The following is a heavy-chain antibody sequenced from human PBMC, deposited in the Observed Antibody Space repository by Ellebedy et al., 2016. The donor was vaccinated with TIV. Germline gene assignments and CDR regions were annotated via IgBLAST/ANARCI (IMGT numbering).Heavy chain of an antibody. J-gene: IGHJ4*02. V-gene: IGHV1-69*10. CDR2: TIPILGVV. CDR3: ARGADRYCTGGKCYRDFDC. CDR1: GGTFNNYA. Sequence: SVKVSXKASGGTFNNYAISWVRQAPGQGLEWMGGTIPILGVVNYAQKFQGRVTITADESTSTVYMDLSSLISEDTAVYYCARGADRYCTGGKCYRDFDCWGQGTLVTVSA. D-gene: IGHD2-15*01.